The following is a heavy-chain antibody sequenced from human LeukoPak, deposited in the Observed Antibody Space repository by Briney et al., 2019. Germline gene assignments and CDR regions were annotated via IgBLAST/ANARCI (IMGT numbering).Heavy chain of an antibody. D-gene: IGHD1-20*01. Sequence: GGSLRLSCAASGFTISDYYMNWVRQAPGKGLEWLSYISSSGSTIYYADSVKGRFTISRDNTKNSLYLQMNSLRAEDTAVYYCARQITGTTVWGQGTLVTVSS. J-gene: IGHJ4*02. CDR1: GFTISDYY. V-gene: IGHV3-11*01. CDR2: ISSSGSTI. CDR3: ARQITGTTV.